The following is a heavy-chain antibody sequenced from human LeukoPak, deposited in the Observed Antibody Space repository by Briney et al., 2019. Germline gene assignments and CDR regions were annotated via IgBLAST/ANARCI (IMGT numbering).Heavy chain of an antibody. D-gene: IGHD5-24*01. CDR2: IYYSGSSGST. Sequence: PSETLSLTCTVSGGSISSYYWNWIRQPPGKGLEWIGYIYYSGSSGSTNYNTSLRSRVATSADSSRNQFSLKMTSVTAADTAVYYCAGGGDGYQTRFDYWGQGTLLTVSS. CDR1: GGSISSYY. V-gene: IGHV4-59*01. J-gene: IGHJ4*02. CDR3: AGGGDGYQTRFDY.